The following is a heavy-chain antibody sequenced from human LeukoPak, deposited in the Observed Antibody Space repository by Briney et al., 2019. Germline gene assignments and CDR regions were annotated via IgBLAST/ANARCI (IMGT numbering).Heavy chain of an antibody. J-gene: IGHJ4*02. V-gene: IGHV4-4*02. CDR3: ARGVLTTYYYDSSGLD. CDR2: IYHSGST. Sequence: SGTLSLTCAVSGGSISSSNWWSWVRQPAGKGLEWIGEIYHSGSTNYNPSLKSRVTISVDKSKNQFSLKLSSVTAADTAVYYCARGVLTTYYYDSSGLDWGQGTLVTVSS. D-gene: IGHD3-22*01. CDR1: GGSISSSNW.